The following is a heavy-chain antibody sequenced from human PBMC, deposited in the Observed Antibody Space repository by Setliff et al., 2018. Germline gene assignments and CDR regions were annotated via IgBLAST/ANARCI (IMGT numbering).Heavy chain of an antibody. D-gene: IGHD3-22*01. CDR3: ARGHPPSDSSGYYYAY. J-gene: IGHJ4*02. Sequence: SLTCAVYSGSFSGYYWSWIRQPPGKGLEWIGEINHSGNTNYNPSLKSRVTISVDTSKNQISLKLSSVTAADTAVYYCARGHPPSDSSGYYYAYWGQGTLVTVSS. CDR2: INHSGNT. V-gene: IGHV4-34*01. CDR1: SGSFSGYY.